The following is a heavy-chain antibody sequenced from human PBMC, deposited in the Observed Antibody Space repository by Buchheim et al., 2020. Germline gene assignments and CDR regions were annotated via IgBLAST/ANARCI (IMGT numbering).Heavy chain of an antibody. CDR1: GYTFTSYD. CDR3: ARGSDILTGYYTYYYYGMDV. Sequence: QVQLVQSGAEVKKPGASVKVSCKASGYTFTSYDINWVRQATGQGLEWMGWMNPNSGNTGNAQKFQGRVTMTRNTALSPAYMELSSLRSEDTDVYYCARGSDILTGYYTYYYYGMDVWGQGTT. V-gene: IGHV1-8*01. J-gene: IGHJ6*02. CDR2: MNPNSGNT. D-gene: IGHD3-9*01.